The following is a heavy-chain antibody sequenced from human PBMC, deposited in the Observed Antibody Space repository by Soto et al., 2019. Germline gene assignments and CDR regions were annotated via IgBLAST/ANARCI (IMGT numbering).Heavy chain of an antibody. Sequence: GGSLRLSCAASGFTFSSYAMSWVRQAPGKGLEWVSAISGSGGSTYYADSVKGRFTISRDNSKNTLYLQMNSLRAEDTAVYYCAKDPRACSGGSCYFRVKKSDAFYIWGQGTMVTVSS. CDR2: ISGSGGST. D-gene: IGHD2-15*01. V-gene: IGHV3-23*01. CDR1: GFTFSSYA. CDR3: AKDPRACSGGSCYFRVKKSDAFYI. J-gene: IGHJ3*02.